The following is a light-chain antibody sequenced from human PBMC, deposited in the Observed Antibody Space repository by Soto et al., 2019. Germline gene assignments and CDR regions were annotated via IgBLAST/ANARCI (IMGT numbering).Light chain of an antibody. V-gene: IGLV2-14*01. CDR1: SSDVGGYNY. J-gene: IGLJ1*01. CDR3: SSYTSSGTYV. CDR2: DVS. Sequence: QSVLTQPASVSGSPGQSITISCTGTSSDVGGYNYVSWYQQHPGKAPKLKIYDVSNRPSGVSNRFSGSKSGNTASLTISGLQAEDEADYYCSSYTSSGTYVFGTGTKVTVL.